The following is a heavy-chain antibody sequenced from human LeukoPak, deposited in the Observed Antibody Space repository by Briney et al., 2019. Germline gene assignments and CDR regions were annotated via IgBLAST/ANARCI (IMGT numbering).Heavy chain of an antibody. CDR3: ARGARALFDAFDI. CDR2: ISYDGSNK. V-gene: IGHV3-30-3*01. Sequence: GRSLRLSCAASGFTFSSYAMHWVRQAPGKGLEWVAVISYDGSNKYYADSVKGRFTISRDNSKNTLYLQMNSLRAEDTAVYYCARGARALFDAFDIWGQGTMVTVSS. D-gene: IGHD5-12*01. J-gene: IGHJ3*02. CDR1: GFTFSSYA.